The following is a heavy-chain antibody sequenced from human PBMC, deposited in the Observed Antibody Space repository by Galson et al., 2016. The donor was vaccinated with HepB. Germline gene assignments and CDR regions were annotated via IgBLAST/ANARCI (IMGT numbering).Heavy chain of an antibody. D-gene: IGHD1-26*01. V-gene: IGHV4-61*01. CDR3: AGRLLWAPQSEH. J-gene: IGHJ4*02. CDR1: GVSVSSGSYY. Sequence: SETLSLTCTVSGVSVSSGSYYWSWIRQPPGKGLEWIGYIYYGGRTNYNPSFKNRVTISADTSKGQLSLKVNSVTAADTAVYYCAGRLLWAPQSEHWGQGSLVIVSS. CDR2: IYYGGRT.